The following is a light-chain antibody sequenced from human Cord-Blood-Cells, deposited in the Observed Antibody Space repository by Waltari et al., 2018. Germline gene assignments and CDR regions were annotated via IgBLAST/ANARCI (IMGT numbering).Light chain of an antibody. V-gene: IGKV1-27*01. J-gene: IGKJ1*01. Sequence: DIQMTQYPSSLYASVGDRVTITCRARQGISNHLAWYQQKPGKVPKLLIYAASTLQSGVPSRFSGSGSGTDFTLTISSLQPEDVATYYCQKYNSAPWTFGQGTKVEIK. CDR2: AAS. CDR1: QGISNH. CDR3: QKYNSAPWT.